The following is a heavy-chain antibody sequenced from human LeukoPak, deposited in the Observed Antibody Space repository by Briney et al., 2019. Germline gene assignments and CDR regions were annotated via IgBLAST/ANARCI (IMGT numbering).Heavy chain of an antibody. D-gene: IGHD1-26*01. CDR1: GIIFSDFG. CDR3: AKPSGSYLPVLDY. V-gene: IGHV3-30*02. Sequence: PGGSLRLSCVASGIIFSDFGMHWVRQAPGKGLEWMAIIWYDGSNKYYADSVKGRFTISRDNSKNTLYLQMNSLRAEDTAVYYCAKPSGSYLPVLDYWGQGTLVTVSS. J-gene: IGHJ4*02. CDR2: IWYDGSNK.